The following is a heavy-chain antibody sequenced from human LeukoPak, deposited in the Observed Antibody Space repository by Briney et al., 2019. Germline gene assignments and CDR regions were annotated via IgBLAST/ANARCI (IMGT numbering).Heavy chain of an antibody. CDR2: IKQDGSQK. V-gene: IGHV3-7*05. D-gene: IGHD6-19*01. CDR1: GFTFSNFW. J-gene: IGHJ4*02. Sequence: GGSLRLSCAASGFTFSNFWMTWVRQAPGKGLEWVAIIKQDGSQKYYVDSVKGRFTISRDNARNSLYLHMNSLRAEDTAVYWAVAGTTYWGQGTLVTVSS. CDR3: VAGTTY.